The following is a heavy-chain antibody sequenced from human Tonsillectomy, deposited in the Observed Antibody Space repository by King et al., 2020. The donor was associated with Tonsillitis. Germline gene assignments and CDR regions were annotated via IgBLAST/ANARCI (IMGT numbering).Heavy chain of an antibody. CDR3: ARVEPDCSGGNCYSWIFDY. Sequence: QLVQSGGGLVQPGGSLRLSCAASGFTFSSYWMSWVRQAPGKGLEWVANIKQDGSEKYYVDSVKGRFTISRDNAKNSLYLQINSLRAEDTAVFYCARVEPDCSGGNCYSWIFDYWGQGTLVTVSS. V-gene: IGHV3-7*03. CDR2: IKQDGSEK. J-gene: IGHJ4*02. CDR1: GFTFSSYW. D-gene: IGHD2-15*01.